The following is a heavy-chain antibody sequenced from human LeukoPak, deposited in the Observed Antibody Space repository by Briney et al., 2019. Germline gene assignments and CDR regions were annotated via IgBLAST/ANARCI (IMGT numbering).Heavy chain of an antibody. CDR3: TLTTFGVVYYFDY. Sequence: GGSLRLSCATSGFTFSSYAIHWVRQAPGKGLEWVALISYDGINQYYADSVKGRFIISRDNSKNTLYLQLNSLRLEDTAVYYCTLTTFGVVYYFDYWGQGTLVTVSS. CDR1: GFTFSSYA. D-gene: IGHD1/OR15-1a*01. J-gene: IGHJ4*02. V-gene: IGHV3-30*04. CDR2: ISYDGINQ.